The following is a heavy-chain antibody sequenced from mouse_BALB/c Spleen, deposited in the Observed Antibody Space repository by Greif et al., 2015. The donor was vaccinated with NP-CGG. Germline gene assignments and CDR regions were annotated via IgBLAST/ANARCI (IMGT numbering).Heavy chain of an antibody. V-gene: IGHV1S29*02. D-gene: IGHD2-4*01. CDR2: IYPYNGGT. Sequence: VQLQQSGPELVKPGASVKISCKASGYTFTDYNMHWVKQSHGKSLEWIGYIYPYNGGTGYNQKFKSKATLTVDNSSSTAYMELRSLTSEDSAVYYCAREGAYDYDGGGYFDYWGQGTTLTVSS. CDR1: GYTFTDYN. CDR3: AREGAYDYDGGGYFDY. J-gene: IGHJ2*01.